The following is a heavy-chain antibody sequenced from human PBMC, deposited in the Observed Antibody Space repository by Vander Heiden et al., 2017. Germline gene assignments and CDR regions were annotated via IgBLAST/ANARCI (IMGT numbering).Heavy chain of an antibody. CDR2: IYSSGST. CDR1: GGSLSSGDYY. V-gene: IGHV4-30-4*01. J-gene: IGHJ4*02. CDR3: ARDRVLLWFGESDV. D-gene: IGHD3-10*01. Sequence: QVPLQGSGPGLVRPSQHPSLTCTFSGGSLSSGDYYWSWIRQPLGKGLEWIGYIYSSGSTYYNPSLKSRVTISVDTSKNQFSLKLSSVTAADTAVYYCARDRVLLWFGESDVWGQGTLVTVSS.